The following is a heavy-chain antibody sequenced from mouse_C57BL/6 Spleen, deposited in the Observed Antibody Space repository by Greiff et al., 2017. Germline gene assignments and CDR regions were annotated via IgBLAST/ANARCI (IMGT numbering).Heavy chain of an antibody. V-gene: IGHV14-3*01. J-gene: IGHJ4*01. Sequence: VHVKQSVAELVRPGASVKLSCTASGFNIKNTYMHWVKQRPEQGLEWIGRIDPANGNTKYAPKFQGKATITADTSSNTAYLQLSSLTSEDTAIYYCARYDYGTLYYYAMDYWGQGTSVTVSS. CDR1: GFNIKNTY. D-gene: IGHD1-1*01. CDR3: ARYDYGTLYYYAMDY. CDR2: IDPANGNT.